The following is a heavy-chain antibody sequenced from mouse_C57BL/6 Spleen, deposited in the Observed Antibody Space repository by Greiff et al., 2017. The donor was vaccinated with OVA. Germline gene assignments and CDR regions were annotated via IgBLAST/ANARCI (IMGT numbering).Heavy chain of an antibody. V-gene: IGHV1-80*01. CDR3: ARDWDDYFDY. J-gene: IGHJ2*01. Sequence: QVQLKESGAELVKPGASVKISCKASGYAFSSYWMNWVKQRPGKGLEWIGQIYPGDGDTNYNGKFKGKATLTADKSSSTAYMQLSSLTSEDSAVYFCARDWDDYFDYWGQGTTLTVSS. D-gene: IGHD4-1*01. CDR1: GYAFSSYW. CDR2: IYPGDGDT.